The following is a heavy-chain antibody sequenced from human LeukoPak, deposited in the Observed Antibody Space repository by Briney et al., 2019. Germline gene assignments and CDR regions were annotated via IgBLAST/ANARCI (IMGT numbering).Heavy chain of an antibody. CDR1: GFTFSSYA. D-gene: IGHD6-19*01. J-gene: IGHJ4*02. Sequence: GGSLRLSCAASGFTFSSYAMNRVSHAPGKGLESVSVISSSGGTTYYSDPAKGRFIISRDNSKNTLYLQMNSLRAEDTAVYYCAKAGIAVPATPEYCGQGTQVTVSS. CDR3: AKAGIAVPATPEY. CDR2: ISSSGGTT. V-gene: IGHV3-23*01.